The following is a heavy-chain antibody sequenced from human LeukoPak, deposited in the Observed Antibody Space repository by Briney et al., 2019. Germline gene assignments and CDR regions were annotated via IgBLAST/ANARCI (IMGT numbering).Heavy chain of an antibody. Sequence: SETLPLTCAVYGGSFSGYYWSWIRQPPGKGLEWIGEINHSGSTNYNPSLKSRVTISVDTSKNQFSLKLSSVTAADTAVYYCARHRPLYCSSTSCYSRGVSYYFDYWGQGTLVTVSS. D-gene: IGHD2-2*01. CDR2: INHSGST. J-gene: IGHJ4*02. CDR3: ARHRPLYCSSTSCYSRGVSYYFDY. V-gene: IGHV4-34*01. CDR1: GGSFSGYY.